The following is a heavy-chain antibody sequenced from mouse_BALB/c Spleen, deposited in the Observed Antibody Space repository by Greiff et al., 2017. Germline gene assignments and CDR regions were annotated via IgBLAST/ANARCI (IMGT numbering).Heavy chain of an antibody. Sequence: VQLVESGPGLVAPSQSLSITCTVSGFPLTGYGVNWVRQPPGKGLEWLGMIWGDGSTDYNSALKTRLSISKDNSKSQVFLKMSSLQTDDAARYCCARRPSYVGAMDYWGQGTSVTVSA. CDR1: GFPLTGYG. V-gene: IGHV2-6-7*01. CDR3: ARRPSYVGAMDY. J-gene: IGHJ4*01. D-gene: IGHD1-1*01. CDR2: IWGDGST.